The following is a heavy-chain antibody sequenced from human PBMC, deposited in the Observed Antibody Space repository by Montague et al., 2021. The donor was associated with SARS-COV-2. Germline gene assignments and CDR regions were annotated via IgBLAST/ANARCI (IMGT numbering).Heavy chain of an antibody. J-gene: IGHJ5*01. Sequence: SETLSLTCTVSFGSISTYYWSWIRQPPGKGLEWIGFIFYNGSTKYNPSLKRRVSISLDTSKNQFSLKLSSVTAADTAVYYCARQDAWAYCGDECYRGWFDSWGQGTLVTDSS. V-gene: IGHV4-59*01. CDR2: IFYNGST. CDR3: ARQDAWAYCGDECYRGWFDS. CDR1: FGSISTYY. D-gene: IGHD2-21*01.